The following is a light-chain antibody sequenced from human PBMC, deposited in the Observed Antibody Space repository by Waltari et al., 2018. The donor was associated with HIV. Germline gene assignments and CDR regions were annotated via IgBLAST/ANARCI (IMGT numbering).Light chain of an antibody. CDR1: SSNIGSNT. CDR2: SNK. Sequence: QSVLTQPPSASGTPGQRVTISCSGSSSNIGSNTLNWYQQLPGTAPKLLIYSNKQRPSGVPDRFSGSKSGTSASLAISGLQSEDEADYYCAAWDDSLNGVVFGGGTKLTVL. CDR3: AAWDDSLNGVV. J-gene: IGLJ2*01. V-gene: IGLV1-44*01.